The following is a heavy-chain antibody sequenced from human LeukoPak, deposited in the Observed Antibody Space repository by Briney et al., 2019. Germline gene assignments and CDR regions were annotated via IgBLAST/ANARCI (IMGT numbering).Heavy chain of an antibody. J-gene: IGHJ4*02. CDR1: GFTFSGYG. CDR3: AKDWDFYGSGNFYTCIDY. Sequence: GGSLRLSCAASGFTFSGYGMHWVRQAPGKGLEWVAFIRYDGSNEYYEDSVKGRFTISRDNSKNTLYLQMNSLRAEDTAVYLCAKDWDFYGSGNFYTCIDYWGQGTLVTVSS. V-gene: IGHV3-30*02. CDR2: IRYDGSNE. D-gene: IGHD3-10*01.